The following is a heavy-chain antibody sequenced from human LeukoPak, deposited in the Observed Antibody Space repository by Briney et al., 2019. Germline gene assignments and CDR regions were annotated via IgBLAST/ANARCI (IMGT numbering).Heavy chain of an antibody. CDR2: INHSGST. CDR3: ASPRGYCTNGVCLNNWFDP. V-gene: IGHV4-34*01. J-gene: IGHJ5*02. Sequence: SETLSLTCAVYGGSFSGYYWSWIRQPPGKGLEWIGEINHSGSTNYNPSLKSRVTISVDTSKNQFSLKLSSVTAADTAVYYCASPRGYCTNGVCLNNWFDPWGREPWSPSPQ. D-gene: IGHD2-8*01. CDR1: GGSFSGYY.